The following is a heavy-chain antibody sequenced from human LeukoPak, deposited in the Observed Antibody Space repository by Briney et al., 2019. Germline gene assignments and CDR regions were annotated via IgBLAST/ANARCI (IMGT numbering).Heavy chain of an antibody. J-gene: IGHJ4*02. CDR2: ISSSSGYI. D-gene: IGHD3-3*01. Sequence: GGSLRLSCAASGFTFSSYSMNWVRQAPGKGLEWVSSISSSSGYIYYADSVKGRFTISRDNAKNSLYLQMNSLRAEDTAVYYCARDAPSPTDYDFWSGYPLAPRFDYWGQGTLVTVSS. V-gene: IGHV3-21*01. CDR3: ARDAPSPTDYDFWSGYPLAPRFDY. CDR1: GFTFSSYS.